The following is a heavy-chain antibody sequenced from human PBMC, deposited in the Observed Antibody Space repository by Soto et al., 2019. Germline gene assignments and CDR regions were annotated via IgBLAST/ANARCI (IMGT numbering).Heavy chain of an antibody. CDR3: ARDKDRLQLGGNYYYILDV. J-gene: IGHJ6*02. V-gene: IGHV1-69*12. CDR1: GGTFSTSA. CDR2: IMPVFPTS. Sequence: QVQLVQSGAEVKKPGSSVKVSCKASGGTFSTSAISWVRQAPGQGLEWVGGIMPVFPTSDYAQNFQGRVTITADESTTTAYLELTSLRADDTAMYYCARDKDRLQLGGNYYYILDVWGQGTAITVSS. D-gene: IGHD1-1*01.